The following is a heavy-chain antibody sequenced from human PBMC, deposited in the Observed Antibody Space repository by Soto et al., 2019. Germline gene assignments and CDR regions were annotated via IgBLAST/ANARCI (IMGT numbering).Heavy chain of an antibody. CDR3: AREGAAGTKGAFDI. D-gene: IGHD6-13*01. CDR2: ICYDGSNK. CDR1: GFTFSSYG. Sequence: GGSLRLSCAASGFTFSSYGMHWVRQAPGKGLEWVAVICYDGSNKYYADSLKGRFTISRDNSKNTLYLQMNSLRAEDPAVYYCAREGAAGTKGAFDIWGQGTMVTVSS. V-gene: IGHV3-33*01. J-gene: IGHJ3*02.